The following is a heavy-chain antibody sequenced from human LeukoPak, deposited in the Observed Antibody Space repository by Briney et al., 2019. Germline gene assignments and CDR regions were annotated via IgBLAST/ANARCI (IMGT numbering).Heavy chain of an antibody. J-gene: IGHJ4*02. Sequence: PGGSLRLSCAASGFTFSSYAMSWVRQAPGKGLEWVSAISGSGGSTYYADSVEGRFTISRDNSKNTLYLQMNSLRAEDTAVYYCAKVLRVLRYFDHLDYWGQGTLVTVSS. CDR3: AKVLRVLRYFDHLDY. CDR2: ISGSGGST. D-gene: IGHD3-9*01. V-gene: IGHV3-23*01. CDR1: GFTFSSYA.